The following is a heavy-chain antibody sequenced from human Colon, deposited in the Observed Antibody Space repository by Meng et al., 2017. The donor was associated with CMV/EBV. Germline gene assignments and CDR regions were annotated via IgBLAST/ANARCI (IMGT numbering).Heavy chain of an antibody. V-gene: IGHV4-59*01. D-gene: IGHD5-12*01. CDR3: ARDSRGFLDY. J-gene: IGHJ4*02. CDR1: GDSMTLYY. CDR2: IYDRGRP. Sequence: GSLRLSCTVSGDSMTLYYWTWIRQSPGKGLEFIGNIYDRGRPSYESSLKSRVTIAQDTSKTQFSLKLKSVTAADTATYYCARDSRGFLDYWGQGILVTVSS.